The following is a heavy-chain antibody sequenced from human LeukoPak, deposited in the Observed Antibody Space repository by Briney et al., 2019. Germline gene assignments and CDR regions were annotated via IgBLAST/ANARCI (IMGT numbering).Heavy chain of an antibody. Sequence: RGSPRLSCAASGFTFSDHYMDWVRQTPGKGLEWVGRTRDKANSYTTEYAASVKGRFTISRGDSKNSLYLQMNSLKTEDTAVYYCARVGPPRSDAFDIWGQGTMVTVSS. J-gene: IGHJ3*02. V-gene: IGHV3-72*01. CDR2: TRDKANSYTT. CDR1: GFTFSDHY. CDR3: ARVGPPRSDAFDI.